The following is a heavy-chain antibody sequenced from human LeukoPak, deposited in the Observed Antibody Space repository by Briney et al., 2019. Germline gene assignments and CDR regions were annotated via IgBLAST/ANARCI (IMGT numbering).Heavy chain of an antibody. D-gene: IGHD1-26*01. CDR2: IRSKANSYAT. CDR3: TRHHTT. CDR1: GFTFSGSA. Sequence: QPGGSLKLSCAASGFTFSGSAMPWVRQASGKGLEWVGRIRSKANSYATAYAASVKGRFTISRDDSKNTAYLQMNSLKTEDTAVYYCTRHHTTWGQGTLVTVSS. V-gene: IGHV3-73*01. J-gene: IGHJ5*02.